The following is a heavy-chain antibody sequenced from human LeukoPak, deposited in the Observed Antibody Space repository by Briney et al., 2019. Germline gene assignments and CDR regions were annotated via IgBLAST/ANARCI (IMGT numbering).Heavy chain of an antibody. Sequence: ASVKVSCKASGYTFTGYYMHWVRQAPGQGLEWMGWIIPNSGGTNYAQKFQGRVTMTRDTSISTAYMELSRLRSDDTAVYYCARAEVYDILTGYRWGQGTLVTVSS. V-gene: IGHV1-2*02. CDR1: GYTFTGYY. CDR3: ARAEVYDILTGYR. CDR2: IIPNSGGT. J-gene: IGHJ4*02. D-gene: IGHD3-9*01.